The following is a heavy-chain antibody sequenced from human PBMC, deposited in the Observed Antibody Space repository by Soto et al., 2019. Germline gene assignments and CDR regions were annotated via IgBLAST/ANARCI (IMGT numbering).Heavy chain of an antibody. D-gene: IGHD2-2*01. CDR3: ARVGRQGYCTTTSCETGSFDI. J-gene: IGHJ3*02. V-gene: IGHV3-11*01. CDR2: ISSSGSTI. Sequence: GGSLRLSCAASGFTVSDYYMSWIRQAPGKGLEWVSYISSSGSTIHYADSVKGRFTISRDNAKNSLYLEMNNLRAEDTAVYYCARVGRQGYCTTTSCETGSFDIWGQGTMVTVSS. CDR1: GFTVSDYY.